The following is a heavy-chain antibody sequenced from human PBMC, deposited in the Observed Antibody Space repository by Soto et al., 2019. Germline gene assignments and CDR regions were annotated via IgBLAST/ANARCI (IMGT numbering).Heavy chain of an antibody. CDR1: GYTFTSYD. J-gene: IGHJ5*02. Sequence: ASVKVSCKASGYTFTSYDINWVRQATGQGLEWMGWMNPNSGNTGYAQKFQGRVTMTRNTSISTAYMELSSLRSEDTAVYYCARGEYYDILTGRNWFDPWGQGTLVTVSS. CDR2: MNPNSGNT. V-gene: IGHV1-8*01. CDR3: ARGEYYDILTGRNWFDP. D-gene: IGHD3-9*01.